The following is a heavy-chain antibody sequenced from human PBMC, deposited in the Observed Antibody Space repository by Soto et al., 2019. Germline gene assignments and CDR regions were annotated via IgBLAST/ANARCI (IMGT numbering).Heavy chain of an antibody. CDR1: GFIFGDWC. V-gene: IGHV3-11*01. CDR2: ISKDSGRAT. J-gene: IGHJ4*02. D-gene: IGHD5-12*01. Sequence: GGFLRLCCAASGFIFGDWCMSWIRQAPGKGLEWISYISKDSGRATRYADSVKGRFTISRDNAKNSLFMQMNNLTVVYTAVYYCAKEIWANPDSWGQGTLVTVSS. CDR3: AKEIWANPDS.